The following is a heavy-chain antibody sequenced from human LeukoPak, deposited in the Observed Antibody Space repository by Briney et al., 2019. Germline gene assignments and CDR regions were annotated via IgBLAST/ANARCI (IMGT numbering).Heavy chain of an antibody. CDR3: AKGADYVWGSYRKYYMDV. Sequence: PGGSLRLSCAASGFTFSSYTMNWVRQAPGKGLEWVAFIRYDGNNKYYADSVKGRFTISRDNSKNTLYLQMNSLRAEDTAVYYCAKGADYVWGSYRKYYMDVWGKGTTVTISS. V-gene: IGHV3-30*02. J-gene: IGHJ6*03. CDR2: IRYDGNNK. D-gene: IGHD3-16*02. CDR1: GFTFSSYT.